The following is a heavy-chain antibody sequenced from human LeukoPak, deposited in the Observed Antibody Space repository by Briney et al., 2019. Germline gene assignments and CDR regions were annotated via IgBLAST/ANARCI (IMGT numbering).Heavy chain of an antibody. Sequence: SQTLSLTCAISGDSVSSNSAAWNWIRQSPSRGLEWLGRTYYRSKWYNDYAVSVKSRTTINPDTSKNQFSLQLNSVTPEDTAVYYCARNPTRSLTEEFYYYMDVWGKGTTVTVSS. V-gene: IGHV6-1*01. D-gene: IGHD7-27*01. CDR2: TYYRSKWYN. CDR3: ARNPTRSLTEEFYYYMDV. J-gene: IGHJ6*03. CDR1: GDSVSSNSAA.